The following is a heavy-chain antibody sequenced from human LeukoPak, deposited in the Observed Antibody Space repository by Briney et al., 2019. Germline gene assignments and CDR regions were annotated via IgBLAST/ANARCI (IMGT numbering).Heavy chain of an antibody. Sequence: SETLSLTCTVSGGSLSTYYWSWIRQPPGKGLEWIGYIYYSGSTNYNPSLKSRVTISVDTSKNQFSLKLSSVTAADTAVYYCARSSFPYSSSWSYDYWGQGTLVTVSS. J-gene: IGHJ4*02. D-gene: IGHD6-13*01. CDR3: ARSSFPYSSSWSYDY. CDR2: IYYSGST. CDR1: GGSLSTYY. V-gene: IGHV4-59*08.